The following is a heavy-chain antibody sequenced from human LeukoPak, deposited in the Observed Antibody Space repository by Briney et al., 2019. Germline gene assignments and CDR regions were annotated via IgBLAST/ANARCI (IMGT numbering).Heavy chain of an antibody. D-gene: IGHD3-22*01. CDR2: ISGSGDMT. CDR3: AKGDPYNVAGYYVYSSDH. CDR1: RFTFSTYA. J-gene: IGHJ4*02. V-gene: IGHV3-23*01. Sequence: PGGSLRLCCAASRFTFSTYAMSWVSQAPGKGLEWVSSISGSGDMTNSADSVMGRFTISRDNSRNTLYLQMDSLRAEDTALYYCAKGDPYNVAGYYVYSSDHWGPGTLVTVSS.